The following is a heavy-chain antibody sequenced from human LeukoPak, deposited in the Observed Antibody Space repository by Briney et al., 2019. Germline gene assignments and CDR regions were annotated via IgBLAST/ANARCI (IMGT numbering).Heavy chain of an antibody. D-gene: IGHD1-14*01. V-gene: IGHV4-34*08. CDR2: INHSGST. J-gene: IGHJ4*02. CDR3: AGTFYRRYFDY. Sequence: GSLRLSCAASGFTFSSYAMSWVRQPPGKGLEWIGEINHSGSTNYNPSLKSRVTISVDTSKNQFSLKLSSVTAADTAVYYCAGTFYRRYFDYWGQGTLVTVSS. CDR1: GFTFSSYA.